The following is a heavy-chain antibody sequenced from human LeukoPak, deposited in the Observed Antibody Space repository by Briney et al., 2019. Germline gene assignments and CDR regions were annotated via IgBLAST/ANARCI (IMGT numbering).Heavy chain of an antibody. CDR3: ARDPPRIVVVVAATNYYGMDV. CDR2: ISAYNGNT. CDR1: GYTFTSYY. Sequence: ASVKVSCKASGYTFTSYYMHWVRQAPGQGLEWMGWISAYNGNTNYAQKLQGRVTMTTDTSTSTAYMELRSLRSDDTAVYYCARDPPRIVVVVAATNYYGMDVWGQGTTVTVSS. D-gene: IGHD2-15*01. J-gene: IGHJ6*02. V-gene: IGHV1-18*04.